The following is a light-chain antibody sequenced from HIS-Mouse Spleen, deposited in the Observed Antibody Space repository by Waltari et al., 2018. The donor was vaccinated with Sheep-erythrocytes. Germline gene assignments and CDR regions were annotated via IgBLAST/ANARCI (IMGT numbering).Light chain of an antibody. CDR2: EGS. V-gene: IGLV2-14*02. CDR1: SSDVGSYNL. CDR3: AV. Sequence: QSALTQPASVSGSPGQSITISCTGTSSDVGSYNLVSWYQQHPGKAPKLMIYEGSKRPSGVSNRFSGSKSGNTALYYCAKDISRNIVVVPAAV. J-gene: IGLJ7*01.